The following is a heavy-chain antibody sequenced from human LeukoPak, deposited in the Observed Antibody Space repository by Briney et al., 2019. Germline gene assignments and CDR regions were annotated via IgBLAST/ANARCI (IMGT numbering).Heavy chain of an antibody. V-gene: IGHV3-21*01. CDR2: ISSSNSYI. CDR1: GFPFSSYS. J-gene: IGHJ4*02. CDR3: ARDQGLLVVAGRFGY. Sequence: SGGSLRLSCAASGFPFSSYSMNWVRQAPGKGLEWVSSISSSNSYIYNADSVKGRFTISRDNAKNSLYLQMNSLRAEDTAVYYCARDQGLLVVAGRFGYWGQGTLVTVSS. D-gene: IGHD6-19*01.